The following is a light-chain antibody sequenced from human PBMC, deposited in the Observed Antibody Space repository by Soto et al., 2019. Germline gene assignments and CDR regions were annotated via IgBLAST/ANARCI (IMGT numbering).Light chain of an antibody. CDR3: QQYNNWPRT. Sequence: EIVLTQSPGTLSLSPGETATLSCRASQSVRRDYLAWLQQKPGQAPRVLIYDASTRATGIPARFSGSGSGTEFTLTISSLQSEDFAVYYCQQYNNWPRTFGQGTKVDIK. CDR2: DAS. V-gene: IGKV3-15*01. CDR1: QSVRRDY. J-gene: IGKJ1*01.